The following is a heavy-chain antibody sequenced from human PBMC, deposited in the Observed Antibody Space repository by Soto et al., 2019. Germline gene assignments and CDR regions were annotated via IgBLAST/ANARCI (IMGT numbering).Heavy chain of an antibody. CDR1: GGSISSGDYY. Sequence: SETLSLTCTVSGGSISSGDYYWSWIRQPPGKGLEWIGYIYYSGSTYYNPSLKSRVTISVDTSKNQFSLKLSSVTAADTAVYYCARGQRWFGEDQAREIDYWGQGTLVTVSS. CDR3: ARGQRWFGEDQAREIDY. D-gene: IGHD3-10*01. CDR2: IYYSGST. V-gene: IGHV4-30-4*01. J-gene: IGHJ4*02.